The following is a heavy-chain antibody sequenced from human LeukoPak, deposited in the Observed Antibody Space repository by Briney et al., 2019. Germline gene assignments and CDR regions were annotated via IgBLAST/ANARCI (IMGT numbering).Heavy chain of an antibody. CDR3: AKAVPRYFYGMDV. V-gene: IGHV3-9*01. D-gene: IGHD1-14*01. CDR2: ISWNSGSI. J-gene: IGHJ6*02. CDR1: GFTFDDYA. Sequence: PGGSLRLSCAASGFTFDDYAMHWVRQAPGKGLEWVSGISWNSGSIGYADSVKGRFTISRDNAKNSLYLQMNSLRAEDTALYYCAKAVPRYFYGMDVWGQGTTVTVSS.